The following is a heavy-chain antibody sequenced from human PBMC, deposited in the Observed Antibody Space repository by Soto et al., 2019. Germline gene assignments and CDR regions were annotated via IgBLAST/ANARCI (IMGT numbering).Heavy chain of an antibody. J-gene: IGHJ5*02. CDR2: IYYSGST. CDR1: GGSISRYY. D-gene: IGHD3-10*01. V-gene: IGHV4-59*01. Sequence: QVQLQESGPGLVKPSETLSLTCTVSGGSISRYYWNWIRQPPGKGLEGIGYIYYSGSTNYNPSLKSRVTISVDTSKNQFSLKLSSVTAADTAVYYCARDPGSGSYYGWFDPWGQGNLVTVSS. CDR3: ARDPGSGSYYGWFDP.